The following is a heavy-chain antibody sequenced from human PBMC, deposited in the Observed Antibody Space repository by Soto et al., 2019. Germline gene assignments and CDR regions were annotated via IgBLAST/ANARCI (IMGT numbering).Heavy chain of an antibody. Sequence: ASVKVSCKASGGTFSSYAISWVRQAPGQGLEWMGGIIPIFGTANYAQKFQGRVTITADESTSTAYMELSSLRSEDTAVYYCARTRRGYSGYDYLRYYYYGMDVWGQGTTVTVSS. V-gene: IGHV1-69*13. D-gene: IGHD5-12*01. CDR2: IIPIFGTA. CDR1: GGTFSSYA. CDR3: ARTRRGYSGYDYLRYYYYGMDV. J-gene: IGHJ6*02.